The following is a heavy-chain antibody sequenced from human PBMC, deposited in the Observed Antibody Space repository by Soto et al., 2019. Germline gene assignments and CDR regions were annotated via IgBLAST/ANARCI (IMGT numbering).Heavy chain of an antibody. D-gene: IGHD3-10*01. CDR3: ARLYYYGSGSYSKYGMDV. J-gene: IGHJ6*02. CDR1: GFTFSSYG. CDR2: IWYDGSNK. V-gene: IGHV3-33*01. Sequence: GGSLRLSCAASGFTFSSYGMHWVRQAPGKGLEWVAVIWYDGSNKYYADSVKGRFTISRDNSKNTLYLQMNSLRAEDTAVYYCARLYYYGSGSYSKYGMDVWGQGTTVTVSS.